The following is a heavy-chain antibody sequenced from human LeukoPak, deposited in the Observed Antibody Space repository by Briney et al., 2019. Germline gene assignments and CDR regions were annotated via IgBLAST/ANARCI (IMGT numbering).Heavy chain of an antibody. V-gene: IGHV3-64*01. CDR1: GFTFNNYW. CDR2: ISSDGQST. D-gene: IGHD2-2*02. J-gene: IGHJ4*02. CDR3: AKTDCSSSSCYTVNY. Sequence: GGSLRLSCAASGFTFNNYWMSWVRQAPGKGLEFVSVISSDGQSTYYASSVKGRFIISRDNSKNTLYLQMGSLRTEDMAMYYCAKTDCSSSSCYTVNYWGQGTLVTVSS.